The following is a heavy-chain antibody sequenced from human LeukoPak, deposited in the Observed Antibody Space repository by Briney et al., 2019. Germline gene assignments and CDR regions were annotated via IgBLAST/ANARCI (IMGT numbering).Heavy chain of an antibody. Sequence: KSGGSLRLSCAASGFTFSTYTMNWVRQAPGKGLEWVSSISSGSSYIFYADSVKGRFTISRDNAKNSLYLQMNSLRAEDTAVYYCARDSAYSYGSFDYWGQGIMVTVSS. J-gene: IGHJ4*02. CDR3: ARDSAYSYGSFDY. V-gene: IGHV3-21*01. D-gene: IGHD5-18*01. CDR2: ISSGSSYI. CDR1: GFTFSTYT.